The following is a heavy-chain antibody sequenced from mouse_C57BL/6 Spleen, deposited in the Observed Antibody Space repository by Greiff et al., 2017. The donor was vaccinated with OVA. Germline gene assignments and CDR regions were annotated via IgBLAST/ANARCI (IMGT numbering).Heavy chain of an antibody. Sequence: VQLQQPGAELVKPGASVKLSCKASGYTFTSYWMHWVKQRPGQGLEWIGMIHPNSGSTNYNEKLKSKATLTVDKSSSTAYMQLSSLTSEDSAVYYCARLTTTVVATSYWYFDVWGTGTTVTVSS. CDR3: ARLTTTVVATSYWYFDV. CDR2: IHPNSGST. CDR1: GYTFTSYW. V-gene: IGHV1-64*01. D-gene: IGHD1-1*01. J-gene: IGHJ1*03.